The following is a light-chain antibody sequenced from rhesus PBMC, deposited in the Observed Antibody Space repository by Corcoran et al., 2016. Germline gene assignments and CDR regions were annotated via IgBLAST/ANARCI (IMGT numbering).Light chain of an antibody. V-gene: IGKV1-21*01. CDR3: QQYNSAPPT. CDR1: QGISSW. CDR2: KAS. Sequence: DIQMTQSPSSLSPSVGDRVTITCRASQGISSWLVCYQQKPGKAPKLLIYKASSLQSGVPSRFSGSGSGTDFTLTISSLQPEEFATYYCQQYNSAPPTFGQGTKVEIK. J-gene: IGKJ1*01.